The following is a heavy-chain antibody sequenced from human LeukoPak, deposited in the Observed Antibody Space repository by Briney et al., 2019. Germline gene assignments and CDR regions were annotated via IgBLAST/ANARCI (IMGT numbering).Heavy chain of an antibody. V-gene: IGHV3-33*08. CDR1: GFTFSSYA. CDR3: VGELLTATGTIGAFDI. CDR2: IWPNESNK. D-gene: IGHD1-1*01. Sequence: QPGRSLRLSCAASGFTFSSYAMHWVRQAPGKGLEWVAVIWPNESNKYHADSVKGRFTISRDNSKSTLFLQMSSLAAEDTAVYYCVGELLTATGTIGAFDIWGRGTMVTVSS. J-gene: IGHJ3*02.